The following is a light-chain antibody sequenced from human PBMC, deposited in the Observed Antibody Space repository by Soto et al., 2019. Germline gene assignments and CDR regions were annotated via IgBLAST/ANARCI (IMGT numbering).Light chain of an antibody. V-gene: IGKV3-20*01. CDR3: QQYGSSPGT. CDR1: QSVSSSY. Sequence: EIVLTQSPGTLSLSPGERATLSCRARQSVSSSYLAWYQQKPGQAPRILIYGASSRATGIPDRFSGSGPGTDFARTISRLEPEDFAVYYCQQYGSSPGTFGQGTKGESK. J-gene: IGKJ1*01. CDR2: GAS.